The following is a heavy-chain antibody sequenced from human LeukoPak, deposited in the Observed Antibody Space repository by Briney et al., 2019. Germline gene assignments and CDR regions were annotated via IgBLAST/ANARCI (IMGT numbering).Heavy chain of an antibody. Sequence: GGSLRLSCAVSGFTFRGAAMTWVRQAPGKGLEWAAVIWYDGSDKYYADSVEGRFTISRDNSKNTLYLQMNSLRAEDTAVYYCARAGNAFDIWGQGTMVTVSS. D-gene: IGHD6-13*01. CDR2: IWYDGSDK. J-gene: IGHJ3*02. CDR3: ARAGNAFDI. V-gene: IGHV3-33*08. CDR1: GFTFRGAA.